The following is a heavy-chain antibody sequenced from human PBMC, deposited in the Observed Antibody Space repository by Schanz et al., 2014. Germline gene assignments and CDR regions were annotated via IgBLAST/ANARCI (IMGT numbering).Heavy chain of an antibody. V-gene: IGHV4-59*01. CDR2: ISYGGLS. Sequence: QVQLQESGPGLVKPSETLSLTCTVSGGSINNYYWNWIRQPAGKGLEYIGLISYGGLSDYNPSLKSRVTISLDTSKNQFSLNLNSVTAADTAVYYCAREWSSFDYWGQGALVSVSS. CDR1: GGSINNYY. J-gene: IGHJ4*02. CDR3: AREWSSFDY. D-gene: IGHD3-10*01.